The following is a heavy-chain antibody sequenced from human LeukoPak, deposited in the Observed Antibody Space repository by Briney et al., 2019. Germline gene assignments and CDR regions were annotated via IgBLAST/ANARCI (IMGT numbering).Heavy chain of an antibody. D-gene: IGHD6-13*01. J-gene: IGHJ4*02. CDR3: ARAPQYSSSWYRKYFDY. CDR2: INHSGST. V-gene: IGHV4-34*01. Sequence: SETLSLTCAVYGGSFSGYYWSWFRQPPGKGLEWIGEINHSGSTNYNPSLKSRVTISVDTSKNQFSLKLSSVTAADTAVYYCARAPQYSSSWYRKYFDYWGQGTLVTVSS. CDR1: GGSFSGYY.